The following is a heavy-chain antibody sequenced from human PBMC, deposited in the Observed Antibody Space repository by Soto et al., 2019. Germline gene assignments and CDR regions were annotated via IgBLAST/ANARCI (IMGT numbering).Heavy chain of an antibody. Sequence: QVQLVQSGAEVKKPGASVKVSCKASGYTFTSYDINWVRQATGQGLEWMGWMNPNSGNTGYAQKFQGRVTMTRNTSIKTAYMELSSLRSVDTAVYYCARLGSAPREKAFDIWGQGTMVIVSS. D-gene: IGHD6-19*01. CDR3: ARLGSAPREKAFDI. CDR1: GYTFTSYD. J-gene: IGHJ3*02. CDR2: MNPNSGNT. V-gene: IGHV1-8*01.